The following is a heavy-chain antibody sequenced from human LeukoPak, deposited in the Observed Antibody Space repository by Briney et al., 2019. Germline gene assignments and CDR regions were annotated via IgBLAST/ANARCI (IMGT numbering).Heavy chain of an antibody. CDR1: GGSISSSSYY. Sequence: KPSETLSLTCTVSGGSISSSSYYWGWIRQPPGKGLEWIGSIYYSGSTYYNPSLKSRVTISVDTSKNQFSLKLSSVTAADTAVYYCARVYSYGYNRYFDYWGQGTLVTVSS. V-gene: IGHV4-39*07. J-gene: IGHJ4*02. CDR3: ARVYSYGYNRYFDY. D-gene: IGHD5-18*01. CDR2: IYYSGST.